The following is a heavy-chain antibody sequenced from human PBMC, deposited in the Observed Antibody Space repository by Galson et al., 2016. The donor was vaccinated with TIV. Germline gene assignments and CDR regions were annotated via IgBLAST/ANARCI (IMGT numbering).Heavy chain of an antibody. CDR2: IDPEDSYT. V-gene: IGHV5-10-1*01. CDR3: ARPHYGDGDY. Sequence: QSGAEVKEPGESLRISCKTSGYNFTNYWIIWVRQMPGRGLEWVGRIDPEDSYTEYSPSFQGHVTISTDKSIGTSYLQWSSLKASDTAIYYCARPHYGDGDYWGLGTLVTVSS. D-gene: IGHD4-17*01. J-gene: IGHJ4*02. CDR1: GYNFTNYW.